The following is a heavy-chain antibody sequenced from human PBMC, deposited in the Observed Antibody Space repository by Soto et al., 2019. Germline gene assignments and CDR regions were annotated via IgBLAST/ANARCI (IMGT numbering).Heavy chain of an antibody. Sequence: TLSLTCVGSGDTVCSNSVALNWVRQSPSRGLEWLGRTYYRSRWYSDYAVSVRSRIDINADTSKNQVSLQLNSVTPEDTAVSYCARSEEDSDYYYYGMDVWGQGTTVTVS. CDR3: ARSEEDSDYYYYGMDV. J-gene: IGHJ6*02. CDR1: GDTVCSNSVA. D-gene: IGHD2-15*01. CDR2: TYYRSRWYS. V-gene: IGHV6-1*01.